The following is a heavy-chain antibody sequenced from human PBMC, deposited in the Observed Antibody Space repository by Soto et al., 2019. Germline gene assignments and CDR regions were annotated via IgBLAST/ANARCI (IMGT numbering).Heavy chain of an antibody. Sequence: PGGSLRLSCAASVFTFSIYSMTWVRQAPGKGLDPLSCISSSSSYIYYADSVKGRFTISRDNAKNSLYLQMNSLRAEDTAVYYCARDLQYFDWLPPYYYYYGMDVWGQGTTVTVSS. CDR3: ARDLQYFDWLPPYYYYYGMDV. CDR1: VFTFSIYS. V-gene: IGHV3-21*01. J-gene: IGHJ6*02. CDR2: ISSSSSYI. D-gene: IGHD3-9*01.